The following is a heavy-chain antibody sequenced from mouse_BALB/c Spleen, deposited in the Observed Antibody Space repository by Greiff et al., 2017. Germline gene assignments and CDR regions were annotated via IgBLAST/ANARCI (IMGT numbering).Heavy chain of an antibody. CDR3: ARDRGTAFYAMDY. D-gene: IGHD3-1*01. Sequence: EVQVVESGGGLVQPGGSLKLSCAASGFTFSSYTMSWVRQTPEKRLEWVAYISDGGSYTYSPDSVKGRFTISRDNANNNLYLQMSSLKSEDTAMYYCARDRGTAFYAMDYWGQGTSVTVSS. CDR1: GFTFSSYT. CDR2: ISDGGSYT. V-gene: IGHV5-4*02. J-gene: IGHJ4*01.